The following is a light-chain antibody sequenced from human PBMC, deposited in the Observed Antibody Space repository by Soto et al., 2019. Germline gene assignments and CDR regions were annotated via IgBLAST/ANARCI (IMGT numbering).Light chain of an antibody. CDR2: GAS. Sequence: EVVLTQSPGTLSLSPGNRAALSCRASQSVISRDFAWYQQQAAQAPSLLIFGASSRATGIPDRFCGSGSGTDFTLTSSRLEPDDFAVYYCELYVRSALYSFLQGTKFVI. CDR1: QSVISRD. CDR3: ELYVRSALYS. J-gene: IGKJ2*03. V-gene: IGKV3-20*01.